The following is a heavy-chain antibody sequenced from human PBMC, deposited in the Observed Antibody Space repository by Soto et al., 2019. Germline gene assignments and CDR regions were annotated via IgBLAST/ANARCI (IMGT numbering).Heavy chain of an antibody. Sequence: QVQLVQSGAEVKKPGASVKVSCKASGYTFTSYAMHWVRQAPGQRLEWMGWVNAGNGNTKYSQKFQGRVTITRDTTASTAYIELRSVSSEDTAVYYCAKVTGYYAPDSWGQGTLVTVSS. V-gene: IGHV1-3*01. CDR2: VNAGNGNT. CDR1: GYTFTSYA. CDR3: AKVTGYYAPDS. D-gene: IGHD3-9*01. J-gene: IGHJ4*02.